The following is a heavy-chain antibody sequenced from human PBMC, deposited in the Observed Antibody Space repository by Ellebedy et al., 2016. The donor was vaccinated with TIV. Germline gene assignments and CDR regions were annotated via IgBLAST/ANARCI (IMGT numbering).Heavy chain of an antibody. D-gene: IGHD2-2*01. V-gene: IGHV4-34*01. Sequence: MPSETLSLTCAVYGGSFSGYYWSRIRQPPGKGLEWIGEINHSGSTNYNPSLKSRVTISVDTSKNQFSLKLSSVTAADTAVYYCARGGMSGYCSSTSCLNWFDPWGQGTLVTVSS. J-gene: IGHJ5*02. CDR1: GGSFSGYY. CDR3: ARGGMSGYCSSTSCLNWFDP. CDR2: INHSGST.